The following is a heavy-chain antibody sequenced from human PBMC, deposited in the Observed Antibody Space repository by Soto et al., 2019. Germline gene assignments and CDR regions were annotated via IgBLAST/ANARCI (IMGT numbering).Heavy chain of an antibody. Sequence: ASVKVSCKASGGTFSSYAISWARQAPGQGLEWMGGIIPIFGTPNYAQKFQGRLAITADESTSTAYMELSSLRSDDTAVYYCARPIQFYFDTSAQSAWFDPWGQGTLVTVSS. V-gene: IGHV1-69*13. CDR2: IIPIFGTP. J-gene: IGHJ5*02. D-gene: IGHD3-22*01. CDR1: GGTFSSYA. CDR3: ARPIQFYFDTSAQSAWFDP.